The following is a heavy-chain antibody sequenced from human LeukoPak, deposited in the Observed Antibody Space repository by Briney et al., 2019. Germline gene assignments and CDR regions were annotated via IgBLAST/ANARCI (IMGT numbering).Heavy chain of an antibody. V-gene: IGHV3-48*01. D-gene: IGHD6-13*01. CDR2: ISSSSSTI. Sequence: GGSLRLSCAASGFTFSSYSMNWVRQAPGKGLEWVSYISSSSSTIYYADSVKGRFTISRDNAKNSLYLQMNSLRAEDTVVYYCARGHYSSSWYSAFDIWGQGTMATVSS. J-gene: IGHJ3*02. CDR3: ARGHYSSSWYSAFDI. CDR1: GFTFSSYS.